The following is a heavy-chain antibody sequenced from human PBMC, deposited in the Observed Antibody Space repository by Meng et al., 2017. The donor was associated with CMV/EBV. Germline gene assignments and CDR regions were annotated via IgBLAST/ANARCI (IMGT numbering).Heavy chain of an antibody. CDR3: ARDRRPYYFDY. CDR1: GGSISSSSYY. J-gene: IGHJ4*02. CDR2: IYYSGST. Sequence: QLQLQESGPGLVKPSETLSLTCTVSGGSISSSSYYWGWIRQPPGKGLEWIGSIYYSGSTYYNPSLKSRVTISVDTSKNQFSLKLSSVTAADTAVYYCARDRRPYYFDYWGQGTLVTVSS. V-gene: IGHV4-39*07.